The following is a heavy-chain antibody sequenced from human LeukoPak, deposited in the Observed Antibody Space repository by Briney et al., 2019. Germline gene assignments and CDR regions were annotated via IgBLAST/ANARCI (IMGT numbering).Heavy chain of an antibody. CDR3: ARDPSYYYYYMDV. V-gene: IGHV1-8*01. CDR2: MNPNSGNT. J-gene: IGHJ6*03. CDR1: GYTFTSYD. Sequence: ASVKVSCKASGYTFTSYDINWVRQAPGQGLEWMGWMNPNSGNTGYAQKFQGRVTMTRDTSISTAYMELSRLRSDDTAVYYCARDPSYYYYYMDVWGKGTTVTVSS.